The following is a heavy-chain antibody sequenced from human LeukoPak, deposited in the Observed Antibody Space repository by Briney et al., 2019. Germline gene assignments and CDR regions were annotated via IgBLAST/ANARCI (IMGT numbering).Heavy chain of an antibody. Sequence: SETLSLTCTVSVGSISSYYWSWIRQPAGKGLEWIGRIYTSGSTNYNPSLKSRVTMSVDTSKHQFSLKLSSVTAADTAVYYCARHGLYYYYMDVWGKGTTVTISS. CDR3: ARHGLYYYYMDV. CDR1: VGSISSYY. D-gene: IGHD5-24*01. J-gene: IGHJ6*03. V-gene: IGHV4-4*07. CDR2: IYTSGST.